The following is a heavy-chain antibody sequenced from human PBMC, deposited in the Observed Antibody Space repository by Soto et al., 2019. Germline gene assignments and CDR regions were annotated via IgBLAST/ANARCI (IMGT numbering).Heavy chain of an antibody. CDR2: ISGSGGST. Sequence: GGSLRLSCAASGFTFSSYAMSWVRQAPGKGLEWVSAISGSGGSTYYADSVKGRFTISRDNSKNTLYLQMNSLRAEDTDVYYCAKDLMGVTAIYYYGMDVWGQGTTVTVSS. CDR3: AKDLMGVTAIYYYGMDV. V-gene: IGHV3-23*01. D-gene: IGHD2-21*02. J-gene: IGHJ6*02. CDR1: GFTFSSYA.